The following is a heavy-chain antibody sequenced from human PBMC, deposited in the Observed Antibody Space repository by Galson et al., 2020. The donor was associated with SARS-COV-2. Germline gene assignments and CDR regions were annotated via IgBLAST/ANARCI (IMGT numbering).Heavy chain of an antibody. CDR1: GGSFSGYY. CDR2: INSSGST. Sequence: SETLSLTCAVYGGSFSGYYWSWIRQPPGKGLEWIGEINSSGSTNYNPSLKSRVTISVDTSKNNFSLKLSPVTAADTAVYYCAREENFFLGXTATRMCIFDYWGRGTLATCS. D-gene: IGHD2-8*01. CDR3: AREENFFLGXTATRMCIFDY. J-gene: IGHJ4*02. V-gene: IGHV4-34*01.